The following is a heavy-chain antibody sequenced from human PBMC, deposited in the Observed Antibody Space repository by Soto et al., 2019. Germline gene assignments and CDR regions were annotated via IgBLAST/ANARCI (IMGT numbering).Heavy chain of an antibody. CDR2: VSYDGTIT. CDR3: AQAPQSSGFQY. J-gene: IGHJ1*01. D-gene: IGHD3-22*01. V-gene: IGHV3-30*18. Sequence: VRPLRDPCAASGFMCSNNGMHWVRQAPGKGLEWVAVVSYDGTITYYGDAVKGRFTISRDNSKNTLFLQMNSLRADDTAVYYCAQAPQSSGFQYWGHGTLVTVSS. CDR1: GFMCSNNG.